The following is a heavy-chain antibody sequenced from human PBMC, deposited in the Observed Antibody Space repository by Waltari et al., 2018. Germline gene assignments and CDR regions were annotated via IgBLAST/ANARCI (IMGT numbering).Heavy chain of an antibody. Sequence: EVQMVESGGGLMKPGDSLRLSCAASGFTFTPAWLTWVRQAPGKGLGWVGRIKSKSDGAITDYAAPVKGRFSISRDDSQNKVFLQMNSLRTEDTAVYYCTTLDAPWGGWGHGTLVTVSS. CDR1: GFTFTPAW. CDR3: TTLDAPWGG. V-gene: IGHV3-15*01. CDR2: IKSKSDGAIT. J-gene: IGHJ4*01. D-gene: IGHD7-27*01.